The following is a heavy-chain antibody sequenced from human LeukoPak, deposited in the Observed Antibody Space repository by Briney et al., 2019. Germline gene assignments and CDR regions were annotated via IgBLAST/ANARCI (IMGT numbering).Heavy chain of an antibody. D-gene: IGHD3-10*01. CDR2: IKSKTDGGTT. CDR1: GFTFSNAW. Sequence: GGSLRLSCAASGFTFSNAWMSWVRQAPGKGLEWVGRIKSKTDGGTTDYAAPVKGRFTISRDDSKNTLYLQMNSLKTEDTAVYYCTTDFGKILWFGELEVFDYWGQGTLVTVSS. V-gene: IGHV3-15*01. CDR3: TTDFGKILWFGELEVFDY. J-gene: IGHJ4*02.